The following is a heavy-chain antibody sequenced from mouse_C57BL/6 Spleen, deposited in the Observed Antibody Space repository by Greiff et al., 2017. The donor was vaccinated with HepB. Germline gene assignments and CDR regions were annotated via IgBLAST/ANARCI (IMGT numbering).Heavy chain of an antibody. J-gene: IGHJ4*01. D-gene: IGHD2-3*01. CDR2: IHPNSGST. CDR1: GYTFTSYW. V-gene: IGHV1-64*01. CDR3: ARNGYYVRAMDY. Sequence: QVQLQQPGAELVKPGASVKLSCKASGYTFTSYWMHWVKQRPGQGLEWIGMIHPNSGSTNYNEKFKSKATLTVDKSSSTAYMQLSSLTSEDSAVYYCARNGYYVRAMDYWGQGTSVTVSS.